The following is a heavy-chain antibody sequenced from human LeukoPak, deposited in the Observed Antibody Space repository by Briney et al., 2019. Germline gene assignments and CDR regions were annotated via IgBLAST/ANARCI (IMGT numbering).Heavy chain of an antibody. D-gene: IGHD2-2*01. J-gene: IGHJ6*04. Sequence: SETLSLTCAVSGYSTSSGYYWGWIRQPPGKGLEWIGSISHSGSTYSNPSLKSRVTISVDTSKNQFSLKLSSVTAADTALYYCARDRCSSTSCHQNYGMDVWGEGTTVTVSS. V-gene: IGHV4-38-2*02. CDR2: ISHSGST. CDR1: GYSTSSGYY. CDR3: ARDRCSSTSCHQNYGMDV.